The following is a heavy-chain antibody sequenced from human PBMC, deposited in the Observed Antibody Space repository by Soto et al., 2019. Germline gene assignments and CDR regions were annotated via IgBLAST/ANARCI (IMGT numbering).Heavy chain of an antibody. CDR3: ARGRYYESSGYDYFDY. V-gene: IGHV3-23*01. Sequence: GGSLRLSCAASGFTFSSYAMTWVRQAPGKGLEWVSAISGSGGSTYYADSVKGRFTISRDNSKNTLYLQMNSLRAEDTAVYYCARGRYYESSGYDYFDYWGQGTLVTVSS. CDR2: ISGSGGST. J-gene: IGHJ4*02. CDR1: GFTFSSYA. D-gene: IGHD3-22*01.